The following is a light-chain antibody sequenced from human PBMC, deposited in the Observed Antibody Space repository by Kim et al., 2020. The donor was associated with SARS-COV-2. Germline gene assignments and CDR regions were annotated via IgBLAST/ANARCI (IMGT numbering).Light chain of an antibody. Sequence: SYELTQPPSVSEAPGKTATITCGGDDIGTKSVHWYQQKPGQAPVLVIYYDTDRPSGIPERFSASNSGSTATLTVSRVEAGDEADYYCQVWDSGSDHWVFGGGTKLIVL. CDR2: YDT. V-gene: IGLV3-21*04. CDR1: DIGTKS. CDR3: QVWDSGSDHWV. J-gene: IGLJ3*02.